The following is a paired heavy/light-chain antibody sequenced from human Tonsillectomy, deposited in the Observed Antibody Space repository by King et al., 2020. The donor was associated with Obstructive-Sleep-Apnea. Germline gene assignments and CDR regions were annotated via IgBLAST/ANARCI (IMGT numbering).Light chain of an antibody. CDR3: QQRSTWPLI. Sequence: EIVLTQSPATLSLSPGERATLSCRASQSVSRYLAWYQQKPGQAPRLLIYDVSNRATGIPARFSGSGSGTDFTLTISSLEPEDFAVYYCQQRSTWPLIFGPGTKVDIK. CDR1: QSVSRY. J-gene: IGKJ3*01. CDR2: DVS. V-gene: IGKV3-11*01.
Heavy chain of an antibody. CDR1: GLTFNNAW. D-gene: IGHD2-21*02. J-gene: IGHJ5*02. CDR2: IKSKTDGGTT. V-gene: IGHV3-15*01. Sequence: EVQLVESGGGLVKPGGSLRLSCAASGLTFNNAWMTWVRQAPGKGLEWVGRIKSKTDGGTTDYAASVKDRFTISRDDSKNTLYLQMNGLKTEDTAVYYCTRANCGGDCSGLNWFDPWGQGTLVTVSS. CDR3: TRANCGGDCSGLNWFDP.